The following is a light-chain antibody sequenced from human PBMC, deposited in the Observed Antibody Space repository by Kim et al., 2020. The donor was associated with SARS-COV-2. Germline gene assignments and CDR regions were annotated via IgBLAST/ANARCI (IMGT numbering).Light chain of an antibody. CDR1: SSNIGSNT. Sequence: GQRITSSCSGASSNIGSNTVDWYQQLPGTGPKLLIYTNNQRPAGVPDRFSASKSGTSASLAISGLQSEDEGDYFCAAWDDSQNALLFGGGTKLTVL. CDR2: TNN. J-gene: IGLJ3*02. V-gene: IGLV1-44*01. CDR3: AAWDDSQNALL.